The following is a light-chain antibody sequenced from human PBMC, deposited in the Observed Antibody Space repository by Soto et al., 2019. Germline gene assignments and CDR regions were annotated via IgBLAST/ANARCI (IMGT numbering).Light chain of an antibody. CDR1: QTVRSR. CDR3: QQWRT. CDR2: DAS. J-gene: IGKJ1*01. V-gene: IGKV3-11*01. Sequence: EIVLTQSPATLSLSPGERVTLSCRASQTVRSRLAWYQQKPGQGPRLLIYDASNRATGIPARFSGSGSGTDFTLTISSLEPEDFAVYYCQQWRTFGQGTKVEIK.